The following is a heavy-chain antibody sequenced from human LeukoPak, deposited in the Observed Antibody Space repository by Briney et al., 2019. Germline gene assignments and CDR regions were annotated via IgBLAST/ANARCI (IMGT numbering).Heavy chain of an antibody. Sequence: PSETLSLTCTVSGGSISSYYRSWIRQPPGKGLEWPGYINTSGSTNYNPSLKSRVTISVDTSKIQFSLKLSSVTAADTAVYYCARQWMGDNSFDYWGQGTLVTVSS. J-gene: IGHJ4*02. CDR1: GGSISSYY. CDR2: INTSGST. CDR3: ARQWMGDNSFDY. D-gene: IGHD6-19*01. V-gene: IGHV4-4*09.